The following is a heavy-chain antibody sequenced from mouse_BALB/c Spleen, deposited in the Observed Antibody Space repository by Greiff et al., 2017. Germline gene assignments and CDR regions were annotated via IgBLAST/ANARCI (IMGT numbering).Heavy chain of an antibody. CDR3: VRRGFDY. J-gene: IGHJ2*01. CDR1: GFTFNTYA. CDR2: IRSKSNNYAT. Sequence: EAGGGLVQPKGSLKLSCAASGFTFNTYAMNWVRQAPGKGLEWVARIRSKSNNYATYYADSVKDRFTISRDDSQSMLYLQMNNLKTEDTAMYYCVRRGFDYWGQGTTLTVSS. V-gene: IGHV10-1*02.